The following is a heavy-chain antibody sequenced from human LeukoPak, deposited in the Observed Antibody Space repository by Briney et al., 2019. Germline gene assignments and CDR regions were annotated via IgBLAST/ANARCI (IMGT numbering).Heavy chain of an antibody. CDR2: INSAGTIT. CDR1: GFTFSSHW. Sequence: PGGSLRLSCAASGFTFSSHWMHWVRQPPGKGLVWVSRINSAGTITNYADSVEGRFSISRDNAKDMLYLQMNSLRVEDTANYCARLASYYFDSSATDYWGQGTLVTVSS. V-gene: IGHV3-74*01. CDR3: ARLASYYFDSSATDY. J-gene: IGHJ4*02. D-gene: IGHD3-22*01.